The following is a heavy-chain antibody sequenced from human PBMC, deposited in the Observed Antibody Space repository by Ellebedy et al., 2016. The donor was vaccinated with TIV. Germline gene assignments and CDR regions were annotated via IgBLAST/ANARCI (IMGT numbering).Heavy chain of an antibody. D-gene: IGHD3-22*01. V-gene: IGHV3-23*01. CDR2: IVGSGA. CDR3: AKDRTPGDSHWVFDN. CDR1: GVTFSPYA. Sequence: PGGSLRLSCAPSGVTFSPYAMAGVRQAPGKGLEWVSGIVGSGAQKYADSVKGRFTMSRDNSKRTVDLQMHSLRAEDMAVYFCAKDRTPGDSHWVFDNWGQGTLVSVSS. J-gene: IGHJ4*02.